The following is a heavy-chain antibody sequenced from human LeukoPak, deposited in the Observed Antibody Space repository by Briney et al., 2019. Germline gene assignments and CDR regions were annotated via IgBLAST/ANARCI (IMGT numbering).Heavy chain of an antibody. CDR3: VRAHIGDYGSFDY. CDR2: IHSDGTST. V-gene: IGHV3-74*01. J-gene: IGHJ4*02. D-gene: IGHD4-17*01. Sequence: GGFLRLSCAASGFTFSSYYMHWVRQAPGKGLLWVSHIHSDGTSTTYADPVKGRFTVSRDNAKNTLYLQMNSLRAEDTAVYYCVRAHIGDYGSFDYWGQGTLVTVSS. CDR1: GFTFSSYY.